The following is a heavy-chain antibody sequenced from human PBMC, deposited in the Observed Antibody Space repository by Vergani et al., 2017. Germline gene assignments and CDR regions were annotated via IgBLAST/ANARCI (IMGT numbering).Heavy chain of an antibody. D-gene: IGHD3-9*01. CDR1: GYTFTSYG. Sequence: QVQLVQSGAEVKKPGASVKVSCKASGYTFTSYGISWVRQAPGQGLEWMGWISSYNGNTNYAQKLQGRVTMTTDTSTSTAYMELRSLRSDDTAVYYCARVSADMLTGYYVRGGWFDPWGQGTLVTVSS. J-gene: IGHJ5*02. CDR2: ISSYNGNT. CDR3: ARVSADMLTGYYVRGGWFDP. V-gene: IGHV1-18*04.